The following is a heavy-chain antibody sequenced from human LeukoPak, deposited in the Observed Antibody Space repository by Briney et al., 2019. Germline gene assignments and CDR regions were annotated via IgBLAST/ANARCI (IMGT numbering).Heavy chain of an antibody. Sequence: PSQTLSLTCTVSGGSISSGGYYWSWIRQPPGKGLEWIGYIYHSGSTYYNPSLKSRVTISVDRSKSQFSLKLSSVTAADTAVYYCARDDRNYDFWSGYIGAFDIWGQGTMVTVSS. CDR1: GGSISSGGYY. CDR3: ARDDRNYDFWSGYIGAFDI. V-gene: IGHV4-30-2*01. CDR2: IYHSGST. J-gene: IGHJ3*02. D-gene: IGHD3-3*01.